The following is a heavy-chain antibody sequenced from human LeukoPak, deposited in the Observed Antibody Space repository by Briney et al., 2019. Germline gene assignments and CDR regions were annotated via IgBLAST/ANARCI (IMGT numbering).Heavy chain of an antibody. D-gene: IGHD5-18*01. CDR3: AKADSYGFDY. V-gene: IGHV3-7*03. CDR2: IKEDGSEK. Sequence: GRSLRLSCAASGFSFSTYGMHWVRQAPGKGLEWVANIKEDGSEKYYVDSVKGRFTISRDNAKNSLYLQMNSLRAEDTAVYYCAKADSYGFDYWGQGTPVTVSS. CDR1: GFSFSTYG. J-gene: IGHJ4*02.